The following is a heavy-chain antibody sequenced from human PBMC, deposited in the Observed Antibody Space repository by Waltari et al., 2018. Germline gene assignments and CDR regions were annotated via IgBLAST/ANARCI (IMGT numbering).Heavy chain of an antibody. CDR2: IKLDGSAK. V-gene: IGHV3-7*01. J-gene: IGHJ6*02. CDR1: VSTFSNYW. CDR3: ARQGNMDV. Sequence: EVQLVESGGGLVMPGGDLRRSCAGLVSTFSNYWMSWVRQAPGKGLECVANIKLDGSAKNYVDSVKGRFTISRDNAKNSLYLQMNSLRAEDTAMYYCARQGNMDVWGQGTTVTVSS.